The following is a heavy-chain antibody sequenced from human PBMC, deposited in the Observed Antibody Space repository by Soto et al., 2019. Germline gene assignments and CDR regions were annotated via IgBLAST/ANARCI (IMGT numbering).Heavy chain of an antibody. CDR1: GYTFSAYT. D-gene: IGHD3-3*02. CDR3: ARDTETLGPRANDALDI. CDR2: INAGSGNT. J-gene: IGHJ3*02. V-gene: IGHV1-3*01. Sequence: QAQLVQSGAEMKKPGASVKVSCKAAGYTFSAYTMNWVRQAPGQRLEWMGWINAGSGNTKYSQNFQGRVSITRDTSESTVYMELTGLKSEDTAVYYCARDTETLGPRANDALDIWGQGTMVTVSS.